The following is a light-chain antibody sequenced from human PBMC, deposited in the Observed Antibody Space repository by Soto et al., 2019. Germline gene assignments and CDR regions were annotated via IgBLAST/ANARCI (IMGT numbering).Light chain of an antibody. CDR3: QHYNSYSEA. V-gene: IGKV1-5*03. CDR2: KAS. J-gene: IGKJ1*01. Sequence: DIQMTQSPSTLSGSVGDRVTITCRASQTISSWLAWYQQKPGKAPKLLIYKASTLKSGVPSRLSGSGSETEFTLTISSLQPDDFATYYCQHYNSYSEAFGQGTTVDIK. CDR1: QTISSW.